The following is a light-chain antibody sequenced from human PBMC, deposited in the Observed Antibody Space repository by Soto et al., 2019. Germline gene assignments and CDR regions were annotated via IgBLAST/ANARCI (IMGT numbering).Light chain of an antibody. CDR3: QQSYNAPIT. J-gene: IGKJ5*01. Sequence: DVQMTQTPSSLSASVGDRVTITCRASQNIINYLNWYQQKPGKAPQRLIYVASRLESGVPSRFRRSGSGTDFTLTSTSLQPEDFATYYCQQSYNAPITFGQGTRLEIK. CDR1: QNIINY. V-gene: IGKV1-39*01. CDR2: VAS.